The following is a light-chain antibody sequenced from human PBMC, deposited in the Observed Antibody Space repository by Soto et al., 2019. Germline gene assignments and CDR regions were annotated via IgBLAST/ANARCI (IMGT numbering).Light chain of an antibody. Sequence: EIVLTQSPGTPSLSPGERATLSCRASQSVSSSYLAWYQQKPGQPPRLLIFGASSRATGIPDRFTGSGSGTDFTLTIARLEPEDVAVYYCQHYRTSFGGGTKVEIK. CDR1: QSVSSSY. CDR2: GAS. V-gene: IGKV3-20*01. J-gene: IGKJ4*01. CDR3: QHYRTS.